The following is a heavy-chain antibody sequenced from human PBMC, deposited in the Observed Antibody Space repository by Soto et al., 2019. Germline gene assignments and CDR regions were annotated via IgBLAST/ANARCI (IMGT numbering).Heavy chain of an antibody. V-gene: IGHV5-10-1*01. J-gene: IGHJ3*02. D-gene: IGHD2-15*01. CDR3: ARRQLLHTAGAFDI. Sequence: SPSFQGHVTISADKSISTAYLQWSSLKASDTAMYYCARRQLLHTAGAFDIWGQGTMVTVSS.